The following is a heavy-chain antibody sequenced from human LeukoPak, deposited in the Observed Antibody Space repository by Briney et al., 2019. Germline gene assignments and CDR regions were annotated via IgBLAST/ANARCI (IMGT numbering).Heavy chain of an antibody. V-gene: IGHV4-59*01. Sequence: SETLSLTYTVPGGSISTYSWTWIRQPPGKGLEWIGNIYYSGSTNYNPSLKSRVTISIDTSKNQFSLKVSSVTAADTAVYYCARAHSSGWPHMFDPWGQGTLVTVPS. J-gene: IGHJ5*02. CDR1: GGSISTYS. CDR3: ARAHSSGWPHMFDP. CDR2: IYYSGST. D-gene: IGHD6-19*01.